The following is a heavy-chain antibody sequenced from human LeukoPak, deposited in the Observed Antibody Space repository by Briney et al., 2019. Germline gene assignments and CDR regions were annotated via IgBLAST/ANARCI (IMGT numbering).Heavy chain of an antibody. CDR2: IYYSGST. CDR1: GGSISSYY. J-gene: IGHJ4*02. V-gene: IGHV4-59*01. CDR3: ARDPYGDYYFDY. D-gene: IGHD4-17*01. Sequence: SETLSLTCTVSGGSISSYYWSWIRQPPGKRLEWIGYIYYSGSTNYNPSLKSRVTISVDTSKNQFSLKLSPVTAADTAVYYCARDPYGDYYFDYRGQGTLVTVSS.